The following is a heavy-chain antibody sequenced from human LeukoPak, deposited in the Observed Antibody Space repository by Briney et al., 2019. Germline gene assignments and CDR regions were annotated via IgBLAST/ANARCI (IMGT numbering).Heavy chain of an antibody. J-gene: IGHJ4*02. V-gene: IGHV3-21*01. D-gene: IGHD4-17*01. Sequence: GGSLRLSCAASGFTFSSYAMSWVRQAPGKGLEWVSSISTSSSHIYHADSVKGRVTISRDNAKNSLSLEMNSLRAEDTAVYYCARDYGDYAIDYWGQGTLVTVSS. CDR1: GFTFSSYA. CDR3: ARDYGDYAIDY. CDR2: ISTSSSHI.